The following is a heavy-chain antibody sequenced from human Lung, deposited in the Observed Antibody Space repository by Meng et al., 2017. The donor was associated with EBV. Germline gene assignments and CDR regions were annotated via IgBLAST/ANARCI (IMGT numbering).Heavy chain of an antibody. J-gene: IGHJ4*02. V-gene: IGHV3-74*01. CDR3: SRDLAGSDDY. CDR1: GFTFSRYW. Sequence: EVQLVESXXAXVXXWGXLRLSCATSGFTFSRYWMHWVRQTPGKGLVWVSRTNEYGTITNYADSVKGRFTISRDNAKNTLYLQMNSLRAEDTAVYYCSRDLAGSDDYWGQGTLGTVSS. D-gene: IGHD1-14*01. CDR2: TNEYGTIT.